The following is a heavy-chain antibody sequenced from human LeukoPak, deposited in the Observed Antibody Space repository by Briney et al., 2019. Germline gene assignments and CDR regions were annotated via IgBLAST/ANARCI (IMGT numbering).Heavy chain of an antibody. V-gene: IGHV4-34*01. J-gene: IGHJ4*02. Sequence: SETLSLTCAVYGGSFSGYYWSWIRQPPGKGLEWIGEINHSGSTNYNPSLKSRVTISVDTSKNQFSLKLSSVTAADTAMYYCARQPKYYYDSRDSHLDYWGQGTLVTVSS. CDR3: ARQPKYYYDSRDSHLDY. D-gene: IGHD3-22*01. CDR2: INHSGST. CDR1: GGSFSGYY.